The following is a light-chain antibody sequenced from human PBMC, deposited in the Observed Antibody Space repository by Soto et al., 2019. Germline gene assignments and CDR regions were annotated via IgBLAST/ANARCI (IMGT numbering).Light chain of an antibody. CDR2: DAS. J-gene: IGKJ5*01. CDR3: QQRSNWPPIT. V-gene: IGKV3-11*01. CDR1: QSVSNNY. Sequence: IVLMQSPDTLSLSPGERATLSCRASQSVSNNYLAWYQQKPGQAPRLLIYDASNRATGIPARFSGSGSGTDFTLTISSLGPEDFAVYYCQQRSNWPPITFGQGTRLEIK.